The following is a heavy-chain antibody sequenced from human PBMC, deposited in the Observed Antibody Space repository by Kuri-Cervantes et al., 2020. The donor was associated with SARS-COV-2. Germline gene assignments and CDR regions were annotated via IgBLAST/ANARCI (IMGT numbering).Heavy chain of an antibody. J-gene: IGHJ3*02. CDR3: ARDAARAAFDI. V-gene: IGHV3-11*05. CDR2: ISSSSSYT. D-gene: IGHD6-25*01. CDR1: GDSISSASYY. Sequence: GGSLRLSCTVSGDSISSASYYWSWIRQAPGKGLEWVSYISSSSSYTNYADSVKGRFTISRDNAKNSLYLQMNSLRAEDTAVYYCARDAARAAFDIWGQGTMVTVSS.